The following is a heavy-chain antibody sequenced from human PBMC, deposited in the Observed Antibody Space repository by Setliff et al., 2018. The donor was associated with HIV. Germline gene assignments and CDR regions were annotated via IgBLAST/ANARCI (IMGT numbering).Heavy chain of an antibody. J-gene: IGHJ1*01. D-gene: IGHD3-10*01. CDR1: ELTFSNYA. CDR2: LSGSGGST. Sequence: PGGSLRLSCAASELTFSNYAMTWVRQAPGKGLEWVSGLSGSGGSTYYADSVKGRFTISRDNSKNTLYLRMNSLRAEDTAVYYCAQAQTSVSGSYYQYLQHWGQGTLVTVSS. CDR3: AQAQTSVSGSYYQYLQH. V-gene: IGHV3-23*01.